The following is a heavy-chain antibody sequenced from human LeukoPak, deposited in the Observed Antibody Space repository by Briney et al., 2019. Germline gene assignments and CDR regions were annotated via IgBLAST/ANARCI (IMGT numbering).Heavy chain of an antibody. D-gene: IGHD6-19*01. J-gene: IGHJ5*02. Sequence: SETLSLTCTVSGGSLSHYYWSWIRQPPGKGLEWIGYIYYLGSTNYSPSLKSRVAISIDTSKKQFSLKLNSVTAADTAVYYCARRGAGWFDPWGQGTLVTVSS. CDR1: GGSLSHYY. CDR3: ARRGAGWFDP. CDR2: IYYLGST. V-gene: IGHV4-59*08.